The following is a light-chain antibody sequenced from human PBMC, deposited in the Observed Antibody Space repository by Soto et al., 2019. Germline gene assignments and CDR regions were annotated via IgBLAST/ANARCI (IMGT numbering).Light chain of an antibody. Sequence: QSVLTQPPSASGTPGQKVFISCSGCSSNIGGTNYAYWYQQLPGAAPKLLMHSNNLRPSGVPERISGSKFGTAASLAISGLRSEDEAVYYCASWDDRLGAVIFGGGTKVTVL. CDR3: ASWDDRLGAVI. J-gene: IGLJ2*01. CDR1: SSNIGGTNY. V-gene: IGLV1-47*02. CDR2: SNN.